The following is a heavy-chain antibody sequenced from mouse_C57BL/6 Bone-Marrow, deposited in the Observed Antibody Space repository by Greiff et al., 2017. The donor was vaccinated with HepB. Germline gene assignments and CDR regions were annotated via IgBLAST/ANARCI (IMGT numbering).Heavy chain of an antibody. D-gene: IGHD2-12*01. Sequence: EVQLQQSGPVLVKPGASVKMSCKASGYTFTDYYMNWVKQSHGKCLEWIGVVNPYNGGTSYNQKFKGKATLTVDKSSSTAYMELNSLTSDDFAVYYCARLGYYSFCWYFDVWCRGNAVTVSS. J-gene: IGHJ1*03. CDR2: VNPYNGGT. V-gene: IGHV1-19*01. CDR3: ARLGYYSFCWYFDV. CDR1: GYTFTDYY.